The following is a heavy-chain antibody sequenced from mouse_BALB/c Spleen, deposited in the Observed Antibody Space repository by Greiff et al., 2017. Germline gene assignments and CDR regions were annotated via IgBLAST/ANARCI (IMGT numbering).Heavy chain of an antibody. D-gene: IGHD1-1*01. CDR3: ARGTTGFAY. Sequence: EVKLMESGGGLVQPGGSLKLSCAASGFTFSSYGMSWVRQTPDKRLELVATINSNGGSTYYPDSVKGRFTISRDNAKNTLYLQMSSLKSEDTAMYYCARGTTGFAYWGQGTLVTVSA. J-gene: IGHJ3*01. CDR1: GFTFSSYG. CDR2: INSNGGST. V-gene: IGHV5-6-3*01.